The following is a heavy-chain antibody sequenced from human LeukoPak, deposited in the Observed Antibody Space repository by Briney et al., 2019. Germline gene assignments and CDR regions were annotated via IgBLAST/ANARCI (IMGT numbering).Heavy chain of an antibody. CDR1: GFTFTSHA. CDR3: ARISGWYQT. Sequence: PGGSLRLSCAASGFTFTSHAMSWVRRAPGTGLEWVSAISGSGGSTHYADSVKGRFTISRDNSKNTLFLQMNSLRAEDTAVYYCARISGWYQTWGQGTLVTVSS. CDR2: ISGSGGST. J-gene: IGHJ5*02. V-gene: IGHV3-23*01. D-gene: IGHD6-19*01.